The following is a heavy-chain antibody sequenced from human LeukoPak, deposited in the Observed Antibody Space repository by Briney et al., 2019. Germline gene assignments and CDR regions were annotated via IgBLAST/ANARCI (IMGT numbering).Heavy chain of an antibody. CDR3: ARAPYTTGRSFYFDS. V-gene: IGHV3-33*01. J-gene: IGHJ4*02. CDR2: IWYDGSKN. CDR1: GFIFSRYG. Sequence: GGSLRLSCVASGFIFSRYGMHWVRQAPGKGLEWVAIIWYDGSKNYYADSVKGRFTISRDNFNNTLYLQMNSLRAEDTALYYCARAPYTTGRSFYFDSWGQGTLVTVSS. D-gene: IGHD2-2*02.